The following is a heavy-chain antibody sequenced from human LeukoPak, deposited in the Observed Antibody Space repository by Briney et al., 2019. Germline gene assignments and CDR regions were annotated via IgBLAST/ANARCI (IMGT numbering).Heavy chain of an antibody. CDR3: ANYPPENIVVVTAIGGWFDP. CDR1: GGSISSYY. Sequence: SETLSLTCTVSGGSISSYYWSWIRQPPGKGLEWIGYIYYSGSTNYNPSLKSRVTISVDTSKNQFSLKLSSVTAADTAVYYCANYPPENIVVVTAIGGWFDPWGQGTLVTVSS. J-gene: IGHJ5*02. V-gene: IGHV4-59*08. D-gene: IGHD2-21*02. CDR2: IYYSGST.